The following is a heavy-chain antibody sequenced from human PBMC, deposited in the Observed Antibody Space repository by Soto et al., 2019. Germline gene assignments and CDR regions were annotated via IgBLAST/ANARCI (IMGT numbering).Heavy chain of an antibody. CDR3: ERQGVSSYYYNY. D-gene: IGHD3-22*01. CDR2: IYYSGST. V-gene: IGHV4-39*01. Sequence: SETLSLTCTVSGGSISDSSYFWDWIRQPPGKGLEWIGNIYYSGSTYYNLSLKSRVTISVDTSKNQFSLKLSSVTAADTAVYYCERQGVSSYYYNYWGLGTLVTVSS. CDR1: GGSISDSSYF. J-gene: IGHJ4*02.